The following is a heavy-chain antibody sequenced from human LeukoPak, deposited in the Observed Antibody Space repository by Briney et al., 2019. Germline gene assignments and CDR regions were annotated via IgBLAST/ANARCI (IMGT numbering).Heavy chain of an antibody. J-gene: IGHJ4*02. CDR1: GGSFSGYY. CDR2: INHSGST. CDR3: ARATRGSYGG. V-gene: IGHV4-34*01. D-gene: IGHD1-26*01. Sequence: SETLSLTCAVYGGSFSGYYWGWIRQPPGKGLEWIGEINHSGSTNYNPSLKSRVTISVDTSKNQFSLKLSSVTAADTAVYYCARATRGSYGGWGQGTLVTVSS.